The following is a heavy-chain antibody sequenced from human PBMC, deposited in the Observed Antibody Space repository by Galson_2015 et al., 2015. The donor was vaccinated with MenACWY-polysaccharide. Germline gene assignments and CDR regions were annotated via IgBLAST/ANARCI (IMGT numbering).Heavy chain of an antibody. CDR1: GFNFGGNG. V-gene: IGHV3-30*02. D-gene: IGHD6-13*01. CDR3: ARNPSRLDIAAASH. Sequence: SLRLSCAGSGFNFGGNGLHWVRQAPGKGLEWVALIRNDGRKHYPDAVKGRFTISRDNSKNTLYLQMNRLRPEDTAVYYCARNPSRLDIAAASHWGQGALVRVFS. J-gene: IGHJ4*02. CDR2: IRNDGRK.